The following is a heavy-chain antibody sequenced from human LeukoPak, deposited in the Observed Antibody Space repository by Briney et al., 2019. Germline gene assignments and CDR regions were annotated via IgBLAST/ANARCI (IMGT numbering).Heavy chain of an antibody. V-gene: IGHV4-59*12. D-gene: IGHD5/OR15-5a*01. J-gene: IGHJ3*02. CDR1: GGSISSYY. CDR2: IYYSGST. CDR3: ARDPNIVSTVTLRAFDI. Sequence: SETLSLTCTVSGGSISSYYWSWIRQPPGEGLEWIGYIYYSGSTNYNPSLKSRVTISVDTSKNQFSLKLSSVTAADTAVYYCARDPNIVSTVTLRAFDIWGQGTMVSVSS.